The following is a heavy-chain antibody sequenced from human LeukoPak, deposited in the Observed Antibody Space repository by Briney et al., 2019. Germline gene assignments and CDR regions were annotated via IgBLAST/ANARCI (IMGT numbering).Heavy chain of an antibody. CDR2: IDHGGST. V-gene: IGHV4-59*01. D-gene: IGHD4-17*01. J-gene: IGHJ4*02. CDR1: GGSISSYY. CDR3: AKLKATVSIHAYFDS. Sequence: SETLSLTCTVSGGSISSYYWSWIWQPPGKGLEWIGYIDHGGSTNYNPSLRSRVSISSDTSKIQFSLELTSVTAADTAVYYCAKLKATVSIHAYFDSWGQGTLVTVSS.